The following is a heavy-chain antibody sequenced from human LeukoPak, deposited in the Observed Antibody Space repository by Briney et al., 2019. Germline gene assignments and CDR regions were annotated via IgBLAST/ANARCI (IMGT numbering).Heavy chain of an antibody. D-gene: IGHD3-3*02. CDR2: ISYNGGRT. CDR3: ARRFAAQLAFVDV. CDR1: GFTFTNYA. Sequence: GGSLTLSCAASGFTFTNYAMHWVRQPPGKGLEYVSAISYNGGRTYYADSVKSRLTISRDNSQNTLYLQMGSLIPEDMGVYYCARRFAAQLAFVDVWGKGTTVTISS. J-gene: IGHJ6*04. V-gene: IGHV3-64*02.